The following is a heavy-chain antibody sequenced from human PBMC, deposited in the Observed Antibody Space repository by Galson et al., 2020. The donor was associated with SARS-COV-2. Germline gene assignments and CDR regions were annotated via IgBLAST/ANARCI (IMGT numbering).Heavy chain of an antibody. CDR1: GDSVSNNRAA. Sequence: SQTLSLTCVISGDSVSNNRAAWTWIRQSPSRGLEWLGRTYYRSKWYHDYAVSVNSRITINPDTAKNQFSVQLNAVTPEDTAVYYCAREIEYSVGYYYYNGMDVWGQGTTVTVSS. J-gene: IGHJ6*02. CDR3: AREIEYSVGYYYYNGMDV. V-gene: IGHV6-1*01. CDR2: TYYRSKWYH. D-gene: IGHD4-4*01.